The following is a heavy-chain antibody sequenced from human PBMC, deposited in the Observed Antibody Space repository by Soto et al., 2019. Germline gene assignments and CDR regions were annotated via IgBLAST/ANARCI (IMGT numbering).Heavy chain of an antibody. Sequence: QVQLQESGPGLVKPSETLSLRCSVFGGSISSSRYYWGWIRQPPGKGLEWIASIYESGSAKYNPSLTSRVSNSLDTSKNQFSLKVTSVTAADTAVYYCARHWSSIAYCSSGSCSTFDPWGQGTLVTVSP. CDR2: IYESGSA. J-gene: IGHJ5*02. V-gene: IGHV4-39*01. D-gene: IGHD2-15*01. CDR3: ARHWSSIAYCSSGSCSTFDP. CDR1: GGSISSSRYY.